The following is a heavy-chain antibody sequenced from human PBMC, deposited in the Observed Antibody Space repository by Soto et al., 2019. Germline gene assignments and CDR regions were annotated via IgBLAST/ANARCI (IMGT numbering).Heavy chain of an antibody. CDR1: GFSFSDYY. Sequence: QVQLVESGGGLVKPGGSLRLSCAASGFSFSDYYISCIRQPPGKGLEWVSYISSSAHSIQYADSVKGRFTLSRDNAKKSVDRQMNSLRAEDTAVYYFARGAVNNLGWFDPWGQETLVTVSS. D-gene: IGHD1-1*01. V-gene: IGHV3-11*01. CDR2: ISSSAHSI. J-gene: IGHJ5*02. CDR3: ARGAVNNLGWFDP.